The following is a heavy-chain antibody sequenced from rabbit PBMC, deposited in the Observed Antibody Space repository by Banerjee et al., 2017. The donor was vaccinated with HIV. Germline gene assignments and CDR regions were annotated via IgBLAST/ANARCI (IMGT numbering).Heavy chain of an antibody. D-gene: IGHD7-1*01. V-gene: IGHV1S40*01. J-gene: IGHJ3*01. Sequence: QSLEESGGDLVKPGASLTLTCTASGFDFSNSYYMCWVRQAPGKGPEWIACIYNGDGSTDYASWAKGRFTISKTSSTTVTLQMTSLTAADTATYFCARDLADYTGYNYITRLDLWGPGTLVTVS. CDR2: IYNGDGST. CDR3: ARDLADYTGYNYITRLDL. CDR1: GFDFSNSYY.